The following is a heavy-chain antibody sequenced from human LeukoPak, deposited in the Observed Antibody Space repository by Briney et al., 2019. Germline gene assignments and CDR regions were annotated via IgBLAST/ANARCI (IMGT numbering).Heavy chain of an antibody. V-gene: IGHV4-59*01. D-gene: IGHD3-22*01. CDR1: GGSFSGYY. Sequence: SETLSLTCAVYGGSFSGYYWSWIRQPPGKGLEWIGYIHNSGITNYNPSLKSRVTISVDTSKNQFSLKLSSVTAADTAVYYCARGRYYYDSSGTRWFDPWGQGTLVTVSS. CDR2: IHNSGIT. J-gene: IGHJ5*02. CDR3: ARGRYYYDSSGTRWFDP.